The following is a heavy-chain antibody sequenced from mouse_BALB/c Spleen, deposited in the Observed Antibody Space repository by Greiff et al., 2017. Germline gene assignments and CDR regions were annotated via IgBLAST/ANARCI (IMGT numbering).Heavy chain of an antibody. Sequence: EVKLVESGPDLVKPSQSLSLTCTVTGYSITSDYAWNWIRQFPGNKLEWMGYISYSGSTSYNPSLKSRISITRDTSKNQFFLQLNSVTTEDTATYYCARKGYYGSYYFDYWGQGTTLTVSS. J-gene: IGHJ2*01. CDR1: GYSITSDYA. V-gene: IGHV3-2*02. CDR3: ARKGYYGSYYFDY. D-gene: IGHD1-1*01. CDR2: ISYSGST.